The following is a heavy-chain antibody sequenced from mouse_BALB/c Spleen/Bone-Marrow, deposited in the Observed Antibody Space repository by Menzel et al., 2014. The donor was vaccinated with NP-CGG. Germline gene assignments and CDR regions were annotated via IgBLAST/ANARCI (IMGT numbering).Heavy chain of an antibody. V-gene: IGHV4-1*02. Sequence: EVMLVESGGGLVQPGGSLKLSCAASGFDFSRYWMSWVRQAPGKGLGWIGEINPDSRTINYSPSLKDKFIISRDNAKNTLYLRLNKVRSGDTALYYCARPDYYGYLNYWGQGTTLTVSS. CDR2: INPDSRTI. D-gene: IGHD1-1*01. CDR1: GFDFSRYW. J-gene: IGHJ2*01. CDR3: ARPDYYGYLNY.